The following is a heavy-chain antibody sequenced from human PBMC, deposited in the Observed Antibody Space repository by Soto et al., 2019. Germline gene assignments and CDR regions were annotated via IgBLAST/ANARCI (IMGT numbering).Heavy chain of an antibody. D-gene: IGHD3-9*01. CDR1: GDSVSSNSAA. Sequence: SQTLSLTCAISGDSVSSNSAAWNWIRQSPSRGLEWLGRTYYRSKWYNDYAVSVKSRITINPDTSKNQFSLQLNSVTPEDTAVYYCARDRISGYDILTGFMTHYYYYGMDVWGQGTTVTGSS. CDR2: TYYRSKWYN. V-gene: IGHV6-1*01. J-gene: IGHJ6*02. CDR3: ARDRISGYDILTGFMTHYYYYGMDV.